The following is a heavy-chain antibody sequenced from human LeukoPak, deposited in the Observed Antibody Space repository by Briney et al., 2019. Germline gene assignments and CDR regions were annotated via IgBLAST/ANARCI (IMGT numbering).Heavy chain of an antibody. J-gene: IGHJ4*02. V-gene: IGHV3-74*01. CDR1: GFTFSDYW. CDR2: INSDGNTT. Sequence: PGGSLRLSCAASGFTFSDYWMHWVRQAPGKGLVWVSRINSDGNTTNYADSVKGRFTISRDNSKNSLYLQMNSLRTEDTALYYCAKGSRGSGSYYNVFWWWGQGTLVTVSS. D-gene: IGHD3-10*01. CDR3: AKGSRGSGSYYNVFWW.